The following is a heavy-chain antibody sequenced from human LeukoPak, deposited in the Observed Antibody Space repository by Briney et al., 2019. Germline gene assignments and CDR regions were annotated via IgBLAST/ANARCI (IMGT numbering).Heavy chain of an antibody. V-gene: IGHV3-66*01. Sequence: PGGSLRLSCAASGFTVSSNYMSWVCQAPGKGLEWVSLIYTGGSTYYADSVKGRFIISRDNSKNTVDLQMNSLRVEDTANYYCYYASGSYPWGQGTLVTVSS. CDR2: IYTGGST. D-gene: IGHD3-10*01. J-gene: IGHJ5*02. CDR3: YYASGSYP. CDR1: GFTVSSNY.